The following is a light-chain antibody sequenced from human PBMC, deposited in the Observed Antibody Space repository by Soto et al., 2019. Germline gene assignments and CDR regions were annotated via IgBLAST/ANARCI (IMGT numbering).Light chain of an antibody. V-gene: IGLV2-23*02. CDR2: EVN. CDR1: SSDVGYYNP. J-gene: IGLJ2*01. Sequence: QSALTQPASVSGSPGQSITISCTGTSSDVGYYNPVSWYQHHPGKAPKFMIYEVNKRPAGVSYRFSGSKSGNTASLTISGLQAEDGADYYCCSYAGSSTLLFGGGTKLTVL. CDR3: CSYAGSSTLL.